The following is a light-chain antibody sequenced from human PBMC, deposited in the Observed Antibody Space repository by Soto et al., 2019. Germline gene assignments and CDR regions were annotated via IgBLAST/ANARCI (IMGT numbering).Light chain of an antibody. CDR1: QSISSTY. V-gene: IGKV3-20*01. CDR3: QQYGSSLYT. CDR2: GAS. Sequence: EVVLTQSPGTLSLSPGERATLSCRASQSISSTYLAWYQQKPGKAPRLLIYGASSRSTGFPDRFSGSGSGTDFTLTISRLEPEDFAVYYCQQYGSSLYTFGHGTKLEMK. J-gene: IGKJ2*01.